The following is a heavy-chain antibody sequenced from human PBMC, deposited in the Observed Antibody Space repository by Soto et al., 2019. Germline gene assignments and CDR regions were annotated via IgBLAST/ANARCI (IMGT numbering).Heavy chain of an antibody. CDR2: ISASGASA. CDR1: GFTFSGFA. Sequence: EVQLLESGGGLVQPGESLRLSCADSGFTFSGFAMNWVRRATGKGLEWVATISASGASAYYADSVKGHPTISRDNSKKRLYLHRGSLRDDVSVLYSWAKDDQRSIGPHNSCDLWGTGILGTVSS. V-gene: IGHV3-23*01. D-gene: IGHD2-15*01. J-gene: IGHJ4*02. CDR3: AKDDQRSIGPHNSCDL.